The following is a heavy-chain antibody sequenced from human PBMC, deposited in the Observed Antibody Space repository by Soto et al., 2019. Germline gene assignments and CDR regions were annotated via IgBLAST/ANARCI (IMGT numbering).Heavy chain of an antibody. CDR3: ATHMTTVGYGYVMDV. D-gene: IGHD4-4*01. CDR2: IIPIFGTA. J-gene: IGHJ6*02. Sequence: QVQLVQSGAEVKKPGSSVTVSCKASGGTFSSYAISWVRQAPGQGLEWMGGIIPIFGTADYAQKFQGRVTITADESTSTAYMELSSLRSEDTAVYHCATHMTTVGYGYVMDVWGQGTTVTVSS. V-gene: IGHV1-69*12. CDR1: GGTFSSYA.